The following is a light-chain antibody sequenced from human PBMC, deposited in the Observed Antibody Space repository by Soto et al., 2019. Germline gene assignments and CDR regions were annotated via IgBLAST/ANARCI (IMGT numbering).Light chain of an antibody. Sequence: EIVLTQSPGTLSLSPGERATLSCRASQSVSSSYLAWYQQKSGQAPRLLIYGASSRAPGIPDRFSGSGSGTDFTLTISRLEPADFAVYYCQQYGSSQYTFCQGTKLEIK. CDR1: QSVSSSY. CDR2: GAS. CDR3: QQYGSSQYT. J-gene: IGKJ2*01. V-gene: IGKV3-20*01.